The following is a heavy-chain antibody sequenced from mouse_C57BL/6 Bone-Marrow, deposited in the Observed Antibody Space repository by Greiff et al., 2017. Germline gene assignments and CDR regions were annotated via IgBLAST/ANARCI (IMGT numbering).Heavy chain of an antibody. CDR1: GYSFTDYN. Sequence: VQLQQSGPELVKPGASVKISCKASGYSFTDYNMNWVKQSTGKSLEWIGVINPNYGTTSYNQKFKGKATLTVDQSSSTAYMQLNSLTSEDSAVYYCARILFFTTVVATGYIDVWGTGTTVTVSS. CDR2: INPNYGTT. CDR3: ARILFFTTVVATGYIDV. J-gene: IGHJ1*03. D-gene: IGHD1-1*01. V-gene: IGHV1-39*01.